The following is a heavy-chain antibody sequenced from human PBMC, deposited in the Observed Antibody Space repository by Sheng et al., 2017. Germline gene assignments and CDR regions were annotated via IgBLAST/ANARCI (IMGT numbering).Heavy chain of an antibody. J-gene: IGHJ4*02. Sequence: QLQLQESGPGLVKPSETLSLTCTVSGDSISSSSYYWGWIRQPPGKGLEWIGSIYYSGSTYYNPSLKSRVTISVDTSKNQFSLKLSSVTAADTAVYYCARVAPMVTPDYWGQGTLVTVSS. CDR2: IYYSGST. CDR1: GDSISSSSYY. CDR3: ARVAPMVTPDY. D-gene: IGHD4-17*01. V-gene: IGHV4-39*07.